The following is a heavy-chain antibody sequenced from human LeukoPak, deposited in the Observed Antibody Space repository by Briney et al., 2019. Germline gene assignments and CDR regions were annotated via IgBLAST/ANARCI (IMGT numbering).Heavy chain of an antibody. CDR2: IIPIFGTT. CDR3: ARDKSDYSSGQIDY. V-gene: IGHV1-69*05. CDR1: GGTLSSYA. Sequence: SVKVSCXASGGTLSSYAISWVRQAPGQGLEWMGGIIPIFGTTNYAQKFQGRVTITTDESSSTAYMELSSLRSEDTAVYYCARDKSDYSSGQIDYWGQGTLVTVSS. J-gene: IGHJ4*02. D-gene: IGHD6-19*01.